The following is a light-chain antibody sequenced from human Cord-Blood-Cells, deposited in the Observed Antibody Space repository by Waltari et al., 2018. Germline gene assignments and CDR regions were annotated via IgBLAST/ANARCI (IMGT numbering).Light chain of an antibody. CDR2: QVS. V-gene: IGLV2-8*01. J-gene: IGLJ1*01. Sequence: QSALTQPPSASGPPAQSVTISSTGPSSDVGGYNHVSRYQQHPGKAPKLMIYQVSKRPSGVPDRFSGSKSGNTASLTVSGLQAEDEADYYCSSYAGSNNFVFGTGTKVTVL. CDR3: SSYAGSNNFV. CDR1: SSDVGGYNH.